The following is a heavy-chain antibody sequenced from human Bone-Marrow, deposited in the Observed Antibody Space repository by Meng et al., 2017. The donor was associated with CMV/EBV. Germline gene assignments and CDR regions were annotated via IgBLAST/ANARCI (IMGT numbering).Heavy chain of an antibody. CDR3: ARVVGATTALDY. D-gene: IGHD1-26*01. V-gene: IGHV4-34*01. Sequence: SETLSLTCAVYGGSFSGYYWSWIRQPPGKGLEWIGEINHSGSTNYNPSLKSRVTISVDTSKNQFSLKPSSVTAADTAVYYCARVVGATTALDYWGQGTPVTVSS. CDR1: GGSFSGYY. CDR2: INHSGST. J-gene: IGHJ4*02.